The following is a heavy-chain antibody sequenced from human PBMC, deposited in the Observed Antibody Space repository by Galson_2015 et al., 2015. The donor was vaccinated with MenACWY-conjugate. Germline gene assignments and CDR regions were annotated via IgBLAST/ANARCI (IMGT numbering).Heavy chain of an antibody. CDR3: ARLSSRGYYFDY. CDR2: INPSGGTT. Sequence: QSGAEVKKPGASVKVSCKASGYTFTYYYMHWVRQAPGRGLEWMGVINPSGGTTTFAPKFQGRVTMTRDTSTSTVYMELSSLRSEDTAVYYCARLSSRGYYFDYWGQGTLVTVSS. V-gene: IGHV1-46*01. J-gene: IGHJ4*02. D-gene: IGHD3-22*01. CDR1: GYTFTYYY.